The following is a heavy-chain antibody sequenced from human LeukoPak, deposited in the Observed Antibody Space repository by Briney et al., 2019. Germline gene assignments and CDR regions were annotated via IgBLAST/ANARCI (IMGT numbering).Heavy chain of an antibody. V-gene: IGHV1-2*02. CDR3: ARGYSSGWYVSFDY. J-gene: IGHJ4*02. Sequence: GASVKVSCKASGYTFTGYYMHWVRQAPGKGLEWMGWINPNSGGTNYAQKFQGRVTMTRDTSISTAYMELSRLRSGDTAVYYCARGYSSGWYVSFDYWGQGTLVTVSS. D-gene: IGHD6-19*01. CDR2: INPNSGGT. CDR1: GYTFTGYY.